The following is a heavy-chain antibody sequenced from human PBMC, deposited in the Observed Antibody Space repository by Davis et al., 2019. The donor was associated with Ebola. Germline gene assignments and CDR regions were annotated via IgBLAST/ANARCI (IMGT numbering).Heavy chain of an antibody. CDR3: ARDQGTIYPYYFDY. CDR1: GYTFTSYD. V-gene: IGHV1-69*04. CDR2: IIPILGIA. Sequence: AASVKVSCKASGYTFTSYDINWVRQAPGQGLEWMGRIIPILGIANYAQKFQGRVTITADKSTSTAYMELSSLRSDDTAVYYCARDQGTIYPYYFDYWGQGALATVSS. D-gene: IGHD1-7*01. J-gene: IGHJ4*02.